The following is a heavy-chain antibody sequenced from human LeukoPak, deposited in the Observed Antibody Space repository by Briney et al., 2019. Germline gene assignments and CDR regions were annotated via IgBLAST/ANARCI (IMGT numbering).Heavy chain of an antibody. J-gene: IGHJ6*02. V-gene: IGHV1-2*02. CDR3: ARVGATTWRYYGMDV. CDR1: GYTSTGYY. Sequence: GASVKVSCKASGYTSTGYYMHWVRQAPGQGLEWMGWINPNSGGTNYAQKFQGRVTMTRDTSISTAYMELSRLRSDDTAVYYCARVGATTWRYYGMDVWGQGTTVTVSS. CDR2: INPNSGGT. D-gene: IGHD1-26*01.